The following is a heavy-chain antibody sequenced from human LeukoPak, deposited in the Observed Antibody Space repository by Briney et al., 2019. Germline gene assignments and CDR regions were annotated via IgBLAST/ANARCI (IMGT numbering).Heavy chain of an antibody. CDR3: AKGQLLWFGESSDY. D-gene: IGHD3-10*01. CDR1: GFTFSSYA. V-gene: IGHV3-23*01. J-gene: IGHJ4*02. Sequence: GGSLRLSCAASGFTFSSYAMSWVRQAPGKGLGWVSAISGSGGSTYYADSVKGRFTISRDNSKNTLYLQMNSLRAEDTAVYYCAKGQLLWFGESSDYWGQGTLVTVSS. CDR2: ISGSGGST.